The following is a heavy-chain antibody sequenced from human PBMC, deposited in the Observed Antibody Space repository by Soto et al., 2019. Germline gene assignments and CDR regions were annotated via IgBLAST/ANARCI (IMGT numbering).Heavy chain of an antibody. Sequence: GGFLRLSCAASGFTFSSYAMSWVRQAPGKGLEWVSAISGSGGSTYYADSVKGRFTISRDNSKNTPYLQMNSLRAEDTAVYYCAKDLLQEWLPYFDSWGQGTLVTVSS. CDR3: AKDLLQEWLPYFDS. J-gene: IGHJ4*02. V-gene: IGHV3-23*01. CDR1: GFTFSSYA. D-gene: IGHD5-12*01. CDR2: ISGSGGST.